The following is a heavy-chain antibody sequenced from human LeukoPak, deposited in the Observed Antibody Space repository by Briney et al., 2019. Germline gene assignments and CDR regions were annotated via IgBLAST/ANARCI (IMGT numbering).Heavy chain of an antibody. Sequence: GGSLRLSCAASGIAFSTYAMSWVRQAPGKGLEWVSVVSESGEITHYADSVKGRFTISRDNSKNTVYLQMNSLRAEDSAVYYCAKDTAQGNTYGTNEQDHRGQGTRVTVSS. CDR2: VSESGEIT. CDR1: GIAFSTYA. J-gene: IGHJ4*02. D-gene: IGHD1/OR15-1a*01. CDR3: AKDTAQGNTYGTNEQDH. V-gene: IGHV3-23*01.